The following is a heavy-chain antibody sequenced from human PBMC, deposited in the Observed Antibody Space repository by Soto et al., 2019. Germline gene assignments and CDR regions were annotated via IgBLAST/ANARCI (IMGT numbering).Heavy chain of an antibody. CDR2: ISYDGSNK. CDR1: GFTFSSYG. V-gene: IGHV3-30*18. CDR3: AKEAYSRMYYFDY. D-gene: IGHD6-13*01. J-gene: IGHJ4*02. Sequence: QVQLVESGGGVVQPGRSLRLSCAASGFTFSSYGMHWVRQAPGKGLEWVAVISYDGSNKYYADPVKGRFTISRDNSKNTLYLQMNSLRAEDTAVYYCAKEAYSRMYYFDYWGQGTLVTVSS.